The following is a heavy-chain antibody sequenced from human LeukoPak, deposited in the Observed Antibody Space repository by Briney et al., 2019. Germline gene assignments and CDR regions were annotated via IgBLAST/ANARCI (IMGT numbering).Heavy chain of an antibody. V-gene: IGHV4-39*07. CDR3: ARGAFPGNYYCYMDV. D-gene: IGHD3-10*01. CDR2: IYYSGST. J-gene: IGHJ6*03. CDR1: GGSISSSSYY. Sequence: SETLSLTCTVSGGSISSSSYYWGWIRQPPGKGLEWIGNIYYSGSTYYYPSLKSRVTMSVDTSKNQFSLRLSSVTAADTAVYYCARGAFPGNYYCYMDVWGKGTTVSVSS.